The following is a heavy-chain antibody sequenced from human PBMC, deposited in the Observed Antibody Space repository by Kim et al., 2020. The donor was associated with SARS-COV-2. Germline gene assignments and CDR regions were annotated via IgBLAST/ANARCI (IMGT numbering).Heavy chain of an antibody. CDR3: AKDLGIVVVVAATPLGY. J-gene: IGHJ4*02. D-gene: IGHD2-15*01. Sequence: VKGQFTISRDNSKNTLYLQMNSLRAEDTAVYYCAKDLGIVVVVAATPLGYWGQGTLVTVSS. V-gene: IGHV3-23*01.